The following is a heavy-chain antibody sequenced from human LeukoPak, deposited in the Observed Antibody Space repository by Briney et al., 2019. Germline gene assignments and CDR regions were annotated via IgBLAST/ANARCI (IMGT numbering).Heavy chain of an antibody. J-gene: IGHJ3*02. Sequence: GGSLRHSCAASGFTFSDYYMSWIRQAPGQGLQWVSYITSGGSTIYGADSVKGRFTISRDNAKNSLYLQMNSLRAEDTAVYYCARDILGATGVGAFDMWGQGTMVTVSS. V-gene: IGHV3-11*04. CDR2: ITSGGSTI. CDR3: ARDILGATGVGAFDM. CDR1: GFTFSDYY. D-gene: IGHD1-26*01.